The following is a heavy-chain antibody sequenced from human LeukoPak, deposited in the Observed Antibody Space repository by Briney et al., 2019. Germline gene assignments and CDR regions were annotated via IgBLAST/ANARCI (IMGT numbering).Heavy chain of an antibody. V-gene: IGHV4-34*01. CDR2: INHSGST. J-gene: IGHJ4*02. Sequence: SETLSLTCAVYGGSFSGYYWSWIRQPPEKGLEWIGEINHSGSTNYNPSLRSRVTISVDTSKNQFSLKLSSVTAADTAVYYCASYYDSSGFAIDWGQGTLVTVSS. D-gene: IGHD3-22*01. CDR3: ASYYDSSGFAID. CDR1: GGSFSGYY.